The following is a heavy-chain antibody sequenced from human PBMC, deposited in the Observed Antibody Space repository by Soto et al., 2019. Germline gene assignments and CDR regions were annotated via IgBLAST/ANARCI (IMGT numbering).Heavy chain of an antibody. CDR3: ARARSSGWFVDY. Sequence: TLSLTCAVYDXSFSGYYCSWIRQPPGKGLEWIGEINHSGSTNYNPSLKSRVTISVDTSKNQFSLKLSSVTAADTAVYYCARARSSGWFVDYWGQGTLVTVSS. CDR2: INHSGST. V-gene: IGHV4-34*01. J-gene: IGHJ4*02. CDR1: DXSFSGYY. D-gene: IGHD6-19*01.